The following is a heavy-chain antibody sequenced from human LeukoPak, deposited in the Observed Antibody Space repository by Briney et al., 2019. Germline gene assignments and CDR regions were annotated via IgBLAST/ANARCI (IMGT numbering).Heavy chain of an antibody. Sequence: ASVKVSCKASGYTFTDYYLHWVRQAPGQGLEWMGRFNPNSGGTKYAQKLQGRVTMTGDTSISTAYMELGGLTSDDTAVYYCARVRERNYFDNSGYDRNYFDCWGQGALVTVSS. CDR2: FNPNSGGT. J-gene: IGHJ4*02. V-gene: IGHV1-2*06. CDR1: GYTFTDYY. D-gene: IGHD3-22*01. CDR3: ARVRERNYFDNSGYDRNYFDC.